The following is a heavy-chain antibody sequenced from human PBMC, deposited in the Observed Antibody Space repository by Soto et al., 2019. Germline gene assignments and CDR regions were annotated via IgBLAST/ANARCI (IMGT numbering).Heavy chain of an antibody. CDR3: ARPFMVRGVIDYYYYYMDV. CDR1: GFTFSDYY. D-gene: IGHD3-10*01. CDR2: ISSSGSTI. V-gene: IGHV3-11*01. Sequence: PGGSLRFSCAASGFTFSDYYMSWIRQTPGKGLEWVSYISSSGSTIYYADSVKGRFTISRDNAKNSLYLQMNSLRAEDTAVYYCARPFMVRGVIDYYYYYMDVWGKGTTVTVSS. J-gene: IGHJ6*03.